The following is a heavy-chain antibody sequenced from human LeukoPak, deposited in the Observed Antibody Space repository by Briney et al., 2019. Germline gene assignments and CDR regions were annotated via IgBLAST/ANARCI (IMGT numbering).Heavy chain of an antibody. Sequence: GRSLRLSCAASGFTFSSYGMHWVRQAPGKGLEWVAVIWYDGSNKYYADSVKGRFTISRDNSKNTLYLQMNSLRAEDTAVYYCARDSYYYDSSGYYFNPTYFDYWGQGTLVTVSS. V-gene: IGHV3-33*01. CDR2: IWYDGSNK. CDR3: ARDSYYYDSSGYYFNPTYFDY. CDR1: GFTFSSYG. J-gene: IGHJ4*02. D-gene: IGHD3-22*01.